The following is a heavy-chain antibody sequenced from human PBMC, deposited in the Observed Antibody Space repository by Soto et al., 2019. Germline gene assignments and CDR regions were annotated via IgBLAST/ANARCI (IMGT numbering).Heavy chain of an antibody. J-gene: IGHJ5*02. D-gene: IGHD3-3*01. V-gene: IGHV4-4*07. CDR2: IYSSGNT. Sequence: SETLSLTCSVSGGTISGYYWTWIRQPAGKGLEWIGRIYSSGNTKYNPSLQSRVTMSLDTSNNQFSLRLTSVTAADTAVYYCARGQRFSDWFDPWGHGTLVTVSS. CDR3: ARGQRFSDWFDP. CDR1: GGTISGYY.